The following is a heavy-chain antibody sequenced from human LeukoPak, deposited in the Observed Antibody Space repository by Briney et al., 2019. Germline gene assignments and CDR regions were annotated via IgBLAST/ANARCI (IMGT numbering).Heavy chain of an antibody. CDR3: ARDWFTRLGELSPDRAFDY. J-gene: IGHJ4*02. Sequence: GGSLRLSCAASGFTFDDYGMSWVRQAPGKGLEWVSGRNGGSTGCADSVKGRFTISRDNAKNSLYLQMSSLRAEDTALYYCARDWFTRLGELSPDRAFDYWGQGTLATVSS. CDR1: GFTFDDYG. CDR2: RNGGST. V-gene: IGHV3-20*04. D-gene: IGHD3-16*02.